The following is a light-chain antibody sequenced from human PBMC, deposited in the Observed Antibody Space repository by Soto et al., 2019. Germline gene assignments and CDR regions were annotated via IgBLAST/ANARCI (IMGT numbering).Light chain of an antibody. Sequence: DLQITQSPASLSASVGDRVTITCRAIQNIYSWLAWYQKKPGKAPNLLIYKASTLQSGVPSRFSGNGSGTEFTLTITSLQPDDSATYYCQQYNGLPTWTFGQGTKVDIK. CDR2: KAS. CDR3: QQYNGLPTWT. CDR1: QNIYSW. V-gene: IGKV1-5*03. J-gene: IGKJ1*01.